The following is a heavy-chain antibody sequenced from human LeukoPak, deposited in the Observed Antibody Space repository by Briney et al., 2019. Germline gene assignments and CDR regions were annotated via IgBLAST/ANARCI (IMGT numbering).Heavy chain of an antibody. CDR2: INHSGST. D-gene: IGHD2-15*01. V-gene: IGHV4-34*01. Sequence: SETLSLTCGVYGGSLSGYYWSWIRQPPEKVLEWIGEINHSGSTNYNPSLKSRVTISADTSKNPFSLKLSSVTAADTAVYYCARGPVWRRLLLSVSRRGGYFDYWGQGILVTVSS. CDR3: ARGPVWRRLLLSVSRRGGYFDY. J-gene: IGHJ4*02. CDR1: GGSLSGYY.